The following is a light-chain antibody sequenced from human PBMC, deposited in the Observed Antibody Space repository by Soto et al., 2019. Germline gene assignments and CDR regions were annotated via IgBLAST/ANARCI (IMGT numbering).Light chain of an antibody. CDR3: QQRSDWPPLT. Sequence: DIVLTQSPATLSLSPGERATLSCRASQSVSTYLAWYQQKPGQAPRLLIYDASSRAAGTPARFSGSGSGTDFTLTISSLEPEDFAVYYCQQRSDWPPLTFGGGTRVEIK. CDR2: DAS. J-gene: IGKJ4*01. V-gene: IGKV3-11*01. CDR1: QSVSTY.